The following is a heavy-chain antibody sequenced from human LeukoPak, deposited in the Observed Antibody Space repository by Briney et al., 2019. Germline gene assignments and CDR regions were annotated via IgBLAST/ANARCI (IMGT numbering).Heavy chain of an antibody. J-gene: IGHJ4*02. D-gene: IGHD2-15*01. V-gene: IGHV3-48*02. CDR3: ARAQVALDY. CDR1: GFTFSSYS. Sequence: GGSLRLSCAASGFTFSSYSMNWVRPAPGKGLEWGSYIGSSSITIYYADSVKGRFTISRDNAKNSLYLQMNSLRDEDTAVYYCARAQVALDYWGQGTLVTVSS. CDR2: IGSSSITI.